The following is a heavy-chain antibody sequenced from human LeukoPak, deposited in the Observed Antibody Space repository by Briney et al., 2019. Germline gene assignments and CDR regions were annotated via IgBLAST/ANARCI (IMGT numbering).Heavy chain of an antibody. J-gene: IGHJ6*03. V-gene: IGHV3-30*04. D-gene: IGHD7-27*01. CDR1: GFTFSSYA. Sequence: GRSLRLSCAASGFTFSSYAIHWVRQAPGKGLEWVAVISYDGSNKYYADSVKGRFTISRDNSKNTLYLQMNSLRAEDTAVYYCARDPLGYYYYYMDVWGKGTTVTVSS. CDR2: ISYDGSNK. CDR3: ARDPLGYYYYYMDV.